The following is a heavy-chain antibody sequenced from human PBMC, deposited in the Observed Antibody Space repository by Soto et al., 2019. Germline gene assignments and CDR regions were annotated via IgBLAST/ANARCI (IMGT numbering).Heavy chain of an antibody. J-gene: IGHJ5*02. Sequence: SVKVSCKASGGTFSSYPINWVRQAPGQGLEWMGRITPILGIANYAQKFQGRVTITADKSTSTASMELSSLRSEDTAVYYCASQESSWGQGTLVTVSS. CDR3: ASQESS. CDR2: ITPILGIA. CDR1: GGTFSSYP. D-gene: IGHD3-10*01. V-gene: IGHV1-69*02.